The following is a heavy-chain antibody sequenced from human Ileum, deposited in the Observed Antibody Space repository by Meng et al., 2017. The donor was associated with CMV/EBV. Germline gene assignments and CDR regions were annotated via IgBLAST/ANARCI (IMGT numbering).Heavy chain of an antibody. CDR3: ARGIDY. CDR2: INTNNGNT. CDR1: GYTFTSQG. Sequence: QDQLVQAGAEDRKPGASVNVSCKASGYTFTSQGITWVRQAPGQGLEWMGWINTNNGNTKYAWKFQGRVTMTTDTSTSTGYMELRSLRYDDTAVYYCARGIDYWGQGTLVTVSS. V-gene: IGHV1-18*01. J-gene: IGHJ4*02.